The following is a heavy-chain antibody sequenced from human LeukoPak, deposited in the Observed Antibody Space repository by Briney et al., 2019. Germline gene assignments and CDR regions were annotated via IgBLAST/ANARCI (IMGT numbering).Heavy chain of an antibody. V-gene: IGHV1-18*01. CDR3: ARVRYGSGVDQ. CDR2: ISAYNSNT. J-gene: IGHJ4*02. Sequence: ASVKVSCKASGYTFTSYGISWVRQAPGPGLDCMGWISAYNSNTSYAQKLQGRVTMTPDTSTSTAYMELRSRRSDDSDVYYCARVRYGSGVDQWGQGTLVTVSS. CDR1: GYTFTSYG. D-gene: IGHD3-10*01.